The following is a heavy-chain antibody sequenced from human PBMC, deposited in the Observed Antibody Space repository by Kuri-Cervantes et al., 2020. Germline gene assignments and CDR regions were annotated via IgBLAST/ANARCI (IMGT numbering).Heavy chain of an antibody. V-gene: IGHV4-38-2*01. CDR1: GYSISSGYY. Sequence: GSLRLSCAVSGYSISSGYYWGWIRQPPGKGLEWIGNIYHSGSTYYNPSLKSRVTISVDTSKNQFSLKLSSVTAADTAVYYCATYSNGWYSGLDYWGQGTLVTVSS. J-gene: IGHJ4*02. D-gene: IGHD6-19*01. CDR3: ATYSNGWYSGLDY. CDR2: IYHSGST.